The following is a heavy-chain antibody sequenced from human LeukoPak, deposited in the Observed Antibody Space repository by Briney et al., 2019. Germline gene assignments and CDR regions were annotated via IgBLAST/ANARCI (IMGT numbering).Heavy chain of an antibody. V-gene: IGHV3-64*01. J-gene: IGHJ4*02. CDR1: GFTFSSYA. CDR2: ISSNGGST. Sequence: GGSLRLSCAASGFTFSSYAMHWVRQAPGKGLEYVSAISSNGGSTYYANSVKGRFTISGDNSKNTLYLQMGSLRAEDMAVYYCARGIPDYGDHTMYYFDYWGQGTLVTVSS. D-gene: IGHD4-17*01. CDR3: ARGIPDYGDHTMYYFDY.